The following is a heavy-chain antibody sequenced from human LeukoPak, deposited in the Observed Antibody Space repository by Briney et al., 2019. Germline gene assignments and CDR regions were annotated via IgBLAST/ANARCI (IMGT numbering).Heavy chain of an antibody. V-gene: IGHV1-69*04. CDR1: GGTFSSYA. CDR3: ARERYCSGGSCYSVPFDY. CDR2: IIPILGIA. Sequence: SVKLSCKASGGTFSSYAISWVRQAPGQGLGWMGRIIPILGIATYAQKFQGRVTITADQSTSTAYMELSSLRSEDTAVYYCARERYCSGGSCYSVPFDYWGQGTLVTVSS. J-gene: IGHJ4*02. D-gene: IGHD2-15*01.